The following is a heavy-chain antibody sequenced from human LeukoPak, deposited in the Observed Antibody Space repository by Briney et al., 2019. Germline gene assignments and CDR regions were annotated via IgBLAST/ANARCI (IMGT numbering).Heavy chain of an antibody. J-gene: IGHJ6*02. CDR1: GYTFTSYY. D-gene: IGHD5-18*01. V-gene: IGHV1-46*01. CDR3: ARDGGYSYGKLNYYYYYGMDV. CDR2: INPSGGST. Sequence: ASVKVSCKASGYTFTSYYMHWVRQAPGQGLEWMGIINPSGGSTSYAQKFQGRVTMTRDTSTNTVYMELSSLRSEDTAVYYCARDGGYSYGKLNYYYYYGMDVWGQGTTVTVSS.